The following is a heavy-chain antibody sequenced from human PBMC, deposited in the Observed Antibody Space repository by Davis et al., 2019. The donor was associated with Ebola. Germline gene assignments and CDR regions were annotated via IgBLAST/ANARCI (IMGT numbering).Heavy chain of an antibody. Sequence: PGGSLRLSCAASGFTFSSYSMNWVRQAPGKGLEWVSYISSSSSTIYYADSVKGRFTISRDNAKNSLYLQMNSLRDEDTAVYYCERDRGYCSGGSCYGRVNYYYYGMDVWGQGTTVTVSS. D-gene: IGHD2-15*01. J-gene: IGHJ6*02. CDR3: ERDRGYCSGGSCYGRVNYYYYGMDV. CDR2: ISSSSSTI. CDR1: GFTFSSYS. V-gene: IGHV3-48*02.